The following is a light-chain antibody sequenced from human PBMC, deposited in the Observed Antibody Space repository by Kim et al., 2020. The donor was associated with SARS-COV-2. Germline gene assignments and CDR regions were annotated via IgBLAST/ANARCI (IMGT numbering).Light chain of an antibody. J-gene: IGKJ4*02. CDR1: QSITNY. CDR3: QQNYNLPPT. V-gene: IGKV1-39*01. CDR2: AAS. Sequence: DIQMTQSPSSLSASVGDRVTITCRASQSITNYLNWYQQKPGKAPKFLIYAASTLQSGVPSRFSGSGSGTDFTLTISSLQPEDFATYYCQQNYNLPPTFGRGTKVDIK.